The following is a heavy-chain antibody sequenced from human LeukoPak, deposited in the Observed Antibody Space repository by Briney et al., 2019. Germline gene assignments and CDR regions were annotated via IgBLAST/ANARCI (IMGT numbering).Heavy chain of an antibody. CDR2: ISGSGGST. CDR1: GFTFSSYA. CDR3: AKGTLDIVVVPAAPKVYYFDY. Sequence: GGSLRLSCAASGFTFSSYAMSWVRQAPGKGLEWVTAISGSGGSTYYADSVKGRFTISRDNSKNTLYLQMDSLRAEDTAVYYCAKGTLDIVVVPAAPKVYYFDYWGQGTLVTVSS. V-gene: IGHV3-23*01. D-gene: IGHD2-2*01. J-gene: IGHJ4*02.